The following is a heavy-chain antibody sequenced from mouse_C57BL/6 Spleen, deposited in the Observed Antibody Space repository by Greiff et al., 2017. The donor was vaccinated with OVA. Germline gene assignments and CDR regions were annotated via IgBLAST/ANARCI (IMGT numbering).Heavy chain of an antibody. CDR3: ARIRRLGNYELYYFDY. Sequence: QVTLKVSGPGILQPSQTLSLTCSFSGFSLSTFGMGVGWIRQPSGKGLEWLAQIWWDDDKYYNPALKSRLTISKDNSTNHVFLQIASVDTADTASYYGARIRRLGNYELYYFDYWGQGTTLTVSS. V-gene: IGHV8-8*01. CDR2: IWWDDDK. D-gene: IGHD2-1*01. J-gene: IGHJ2*01. CDR1: GFSLSTFGMG.